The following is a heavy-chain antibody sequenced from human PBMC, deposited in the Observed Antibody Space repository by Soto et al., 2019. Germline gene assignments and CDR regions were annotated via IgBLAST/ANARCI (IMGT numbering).Heavy chain of an antibody. CDR2: INAGNGNT. J-gene: IGHJ6*02. Sequence: QVQLVQSGAEVKKPGASVKVSCKASGYTFTSYAMHWVRQAPGPRLEWMGWINAGNGNTKYSQKFQGRVTITRDTSASTAYMELSSLRSEDTAVYYCARGGAGGDYYYYGMDVWGQGTTVTVSS. CDR3: ARGGAGGDYYYYGMDV. D-gene: IGHD3-10*01. CDR1: GYTFTSYA. V-gene: IGHV1-3*01.